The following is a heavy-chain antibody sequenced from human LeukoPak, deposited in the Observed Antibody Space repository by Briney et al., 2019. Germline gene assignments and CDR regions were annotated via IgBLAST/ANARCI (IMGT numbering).Heavy chain of an antibody. V-gene: IGHV1-2*02. J-gene: IGHJ5*02. D-gene: IGHD3-10*01. Sequence: ASVKVSCKASGYTFTGHYLHWVRQAPGQGLEWMGWISPNSGGTKYAQKFQGRVTMTGDTSISTVYMELSRLRFDDTAVYYCARDIGDYYGSGSRFDPWGQGTLVSVSS. CDR3: ARDIGDYYGSGSRFDP. CDR1: GYTFTGHY. CDR2: ISPNSGGT.